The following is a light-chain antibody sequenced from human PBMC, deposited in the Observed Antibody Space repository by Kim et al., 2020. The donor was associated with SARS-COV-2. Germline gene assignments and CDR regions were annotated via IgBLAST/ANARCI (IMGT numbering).Light chain of an antibody. J-gene: IGLJ2*01. CDR1: SLRSYY. V-gene: IGLV3-19*01. Sequence: SSELTQDPAVSVALGQTVRITCQGDSLRSYYASWYQQKPGQAPVLVIYGKNNRPSGIPDRFSGSSSGNTASLTITGAQAEDEADYYCKSRDSSGNHRVFG. CDR2: GKN. CDR3: KSRDSSGNHRV.